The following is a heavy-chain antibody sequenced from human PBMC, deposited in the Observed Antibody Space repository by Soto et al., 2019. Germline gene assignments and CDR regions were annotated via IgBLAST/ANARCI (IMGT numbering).Heavy chain of an antibody. CDR1: GYAFTSSG. CDR2: ISAYNGNT. D-gene: IGHD5-12*01. CDR3: ARDVWLRVLYAFDI. V-gene: IGHV1-18*01. J-gene: IGHJ3*02. Sequence: GASVKVTCEASGYAFTSSGISWVRQAPGQGLEWMGWISAYNGNTNYAQKLQGRVTMTTDTSTSTAYMELRSPRSDDTAVYYCARDVWLRVLYAFDIWGQGTMVTVSS.